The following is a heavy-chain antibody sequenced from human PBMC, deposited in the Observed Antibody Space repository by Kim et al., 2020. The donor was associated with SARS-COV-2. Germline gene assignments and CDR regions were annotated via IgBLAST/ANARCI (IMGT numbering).Heavy chain of an antibody. D-gene: IGHD3-22*01. V-gene: IGHV3-30*18. CDR3: AKEAGLDYYDSSGYCMDV. CDR2: ISYDGSNK. Sequence: GGSLRLSCAASGFTFSSYGMHWFRQAPGKGLVWVAVISYDGSNKYYADSVKGRFTISRDNSKNTLYLQMNSLRAEDTAVYYCAKEAGLDYYDSSGYCMDVWGEGTTVTVAS. CDR1: GFTFSSYG. J-gene: IGHJ6*03.